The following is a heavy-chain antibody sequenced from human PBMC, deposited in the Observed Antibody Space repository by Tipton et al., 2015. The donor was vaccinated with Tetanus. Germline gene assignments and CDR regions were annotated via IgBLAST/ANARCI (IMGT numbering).Heavy chain of an antibody. Sequence: SLRLSCAASGFTFSSYWMSWVRQAPGKGLEWVANIKQDGSEKYYVDSVKGRFTISRDNAKNSLYLQMNSLRAEDTAVYYCAREDPIAVAGKTYYYMDVWGKGTTVTVS. J-gene: IGHJ6*03. D-gene: IGHD6-19*01. CDR1: GFTFSSYW. V-gene: IGHV3-7*01. CDR2: IKQDGSEK. CDR3: AREDPIAVAGKTYYYMDV.